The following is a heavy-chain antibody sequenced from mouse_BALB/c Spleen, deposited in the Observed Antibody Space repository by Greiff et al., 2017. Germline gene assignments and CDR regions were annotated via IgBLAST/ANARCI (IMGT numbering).Heavy chain of an antibody. Sequence: EVKLVESGGGLVKPGGSLKLSCAASGFTFSSYAMSWVRQSPEKRLEWVAEISSGGSYTYYPDTVTGRFTISRDNAKNTLYLEMSSLRSEDTAMYYCARDGSSWYFDVWGAGTTVTVSS. CDR3: ARDGSSWYFDV. J-gene: IGHJ1*01. CDR2: ISSGGSYT. CDR1: GFTFSSYA. D-gene: IGHD1-1*01. V-gene: IGHV5-9-4*01.